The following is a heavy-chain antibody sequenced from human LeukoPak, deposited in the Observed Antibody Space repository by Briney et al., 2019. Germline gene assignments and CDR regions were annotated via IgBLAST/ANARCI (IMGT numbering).Heavy chain of an antibody. CDR1: GLTFSSYA. J-gene: IGHJ4*02. D-gene: IGHD2-21*02. V-gene: IGHV3-23*01. Sequence: GGSLRLSCAASGLTFSSYAMTWIRQAPGKGLEWVSSISGDAENTYYADPVKGRFIISRDNSKSTLYLQMNSLRAADTAVYYCANHLYCGGNCYSGPFDYWGQGTPVTVSS. CDR3: ANHLYCGGNCYSGPFDY. CDR2: ISGDAENT.